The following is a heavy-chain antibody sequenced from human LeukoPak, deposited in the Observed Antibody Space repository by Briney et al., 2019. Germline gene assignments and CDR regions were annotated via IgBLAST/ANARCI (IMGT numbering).Heavy chain of an antibody. V-gene: IGHV5-51*01. CDR3: ARHEGSGSYYSY. D-gene: IGHD1-26*01. J-gene: IGHJ4*02. Sequence: GESLKISCKGLGYSFSSYWNAWVRQRPGKGLEWMGIIYPGGSETRYDPSFQGQVTISADSSTSTAYLQWSSLRASDTAMYYCARHEGSGSYYSYGGQGTLVTVSS. CDR1: GYSFSSYW. CDR2: IYPGGSET.